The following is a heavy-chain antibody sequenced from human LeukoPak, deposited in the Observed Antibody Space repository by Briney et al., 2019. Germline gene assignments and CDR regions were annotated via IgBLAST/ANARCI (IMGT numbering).Heavy chain of an antibody. D-gene: IGHD5-12*01. J-gene: IGHJ5*02. V-gene: IGHV4-59*11. CDR1: GGSISSHY. CDR3: ARGLRWLRSNAYWFDP. CDR2: IYHSGST. Sequence: SETLSLTCTVSGGSISSHYWSWIRQPPGKGLEWNGYIYHSGSTNYNPSLKSRVTISVDTSKNQFSLKLSSVAAADTAVYYCARGLRWLRSNAYWFDPWGQGTLVTVSS.